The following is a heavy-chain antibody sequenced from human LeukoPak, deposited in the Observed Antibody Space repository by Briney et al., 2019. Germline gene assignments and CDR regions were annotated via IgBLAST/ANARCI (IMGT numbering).Heavy chain of an antibody. CDR1: GFTFDDYA. Sequence: GGSLRLSCAASGFTFDDYAMHWVRQAPGKGLEWVSGISWNSGSIGYADSVKGRFTISRDNAKNSLYLQMNSLRAEDTALYYCAKDTSLGDFDIWGQGTMVTVSS. J-gene: IGHJ3*02. V-gene: IGHV3-9*01. CDR3: AKDTSLGDFDI. CDR2: ISWNSGSI. D-gene: IGHD4-17*01.